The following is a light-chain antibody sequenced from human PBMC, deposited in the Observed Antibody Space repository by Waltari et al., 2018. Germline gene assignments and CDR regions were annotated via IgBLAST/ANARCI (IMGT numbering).Light chain of an antibody. CDR3: QHYVRLPVT. CDR2: GAS. J-gene: IGKJ1*01. V-gene: IGKV3-20*01. CDR1: ESIGRAL. Sequence: EVVLTQSPGTLSLSPGERATLSCRASESIGRALAWYQQKPGQAPRLLLYGASTRATGIPDRFSGSGSGTDFSLTISRLEPEDFEVYYCQHYVRLPVTFGQGTRVEI.